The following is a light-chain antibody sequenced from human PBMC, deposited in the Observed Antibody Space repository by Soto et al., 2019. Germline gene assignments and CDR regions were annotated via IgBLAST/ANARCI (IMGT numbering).Light chain of an antibody. Sequence: DIVMTQSPLSLPVTPGEPASISCRSSQSLLHSNGYNYLDWYVQRPGQSPQLLIYLGSYRASGGPDRISGSGAGTDFTLKISRVEAEDVGVYYCVQVLQTLFTFGPGTKVDIK. CDR1: QSLLHSNGYNY. CDR2: LGS. V-gene: IGKV2-28*01. J-gene: IGKJ3*01. CDR3: VQVLQTLFT.